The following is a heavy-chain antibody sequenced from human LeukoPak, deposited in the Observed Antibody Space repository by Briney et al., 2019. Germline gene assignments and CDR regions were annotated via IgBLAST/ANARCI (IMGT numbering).Heavy chain of an antibody. CDR2: IIPILGIA. Sequence: ASVKVSCKASGGTFSSYAISWVRQAPGQGLEWMGRIIPILGIANYAQKLQGRVTMTTDTSTSTAYMELRSLRSDDTAVYYCASHRVAYSSSSPADYWGQGTLVTVSS. CDR3: ASHRVAYSSSSPADY. CDR1: GGTFSSYA. V-gene: IGHV1-69*04. D-gene: IGHD6-6*01. J-gene: IGHJ4*02.